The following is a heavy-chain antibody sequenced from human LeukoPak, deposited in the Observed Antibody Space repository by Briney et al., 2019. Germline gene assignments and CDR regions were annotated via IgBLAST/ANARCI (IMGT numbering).Heavy chain of an antibody. CDR1: GYSFSDQW. J-gene: IGHJ4*02. D-gene: IGHD6-19*01. V-gene: IGHV5-51*01. Sequence: GESLKISCEGSGYSFSDQWIAWVRQMPGKGLEWMGIIYPGDSDTRYSPPFRGQVTISADKSFNTAYLQWTSLQASDSAMYFCARLGISGWYGFDLWGPGTLVTVSS. CDR3: ARLGISGWYGFDL. CDR2: IYPGDSDT.